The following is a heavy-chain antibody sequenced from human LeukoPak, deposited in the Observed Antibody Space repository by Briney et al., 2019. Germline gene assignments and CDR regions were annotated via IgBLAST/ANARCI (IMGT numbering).Heavy chain of an antibody. V-gene: IGHV4-4*07. J-gene: IGHJ4*02. CDR2: IYTSGST. CDR3: ARQEAIVSGYPPDY. CDR1: GGSISSYY. Sequence: SETLSLTCTVSGGSISSYYWSWIRQPAGKGLEWIGRIYTSGSTNYNPSLKSRVTMSVDTSKNQFSLKLSSVTAADTAVYYCARQEAIVSGYPPDYWGQGTLVTVSS. D-gene: IGHD3-22*01.